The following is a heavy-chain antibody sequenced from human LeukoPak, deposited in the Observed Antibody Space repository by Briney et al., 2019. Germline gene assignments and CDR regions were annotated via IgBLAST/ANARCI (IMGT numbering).Heavy chain of an antibody. CDR1: GFIFSRYG. CDR3: ARANYGSGSNYYYGMDV. CDR2: IWYDGTDK. V-gene: IGHV3-33*01. D-gene: IGHD3-10*01. Sequence: GRSLRLSCAASGFIFSRYGMHWVRQAPGKGLEWVAVIWYDGTDKYYADSVRGRLTISRDNSKNTLYLQMNSLRAEDTAVYYCARANYGSGSNYYYGMDVWGKGTTVTVSS. J-gene: IGHJ6*04.